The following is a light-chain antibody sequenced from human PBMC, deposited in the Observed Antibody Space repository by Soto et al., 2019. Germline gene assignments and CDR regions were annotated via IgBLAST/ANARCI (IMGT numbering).Light chain of an antibody. CDR2: GAS. CDR1: QSLSSV. CDR3: QQYSNWPYT. J-gene: IGKJ2*01. Sequence: EIVLTQSPGTLSLSPGERATLSCRASQSLSSVYLAWYQQKPGQSPRLLIYGASSRATDIPARFSGSGSGTEFTLTISRLQSEDFAIFYCQQYSNWPYTFGQGTKLEIK. V-gene: IGKV3-15*01.